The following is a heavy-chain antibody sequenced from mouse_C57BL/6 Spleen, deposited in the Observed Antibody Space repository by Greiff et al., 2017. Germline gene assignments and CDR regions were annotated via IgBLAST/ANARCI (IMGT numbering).Heavy chain of an antibody. CDR3: ARPYYYGSSWFAC. D-gene: IGHD1-1*01. Sequence: EVQLQQSGPELAKPWASVKMSCKASGYTFTDYNMHWVKQSHGKSLEWIGYINPNNGGNSYNQKFKGKATSTVNKSSSTAYMEHRSLTSEDSAVYYCARPYYYGSSWFACWGQGTLVTVSA. CDR2: INPNNGGN. V-gene: IGHV1-22*01. J-gene: IGHJ3*01. CDR1: GYTFTDYN.